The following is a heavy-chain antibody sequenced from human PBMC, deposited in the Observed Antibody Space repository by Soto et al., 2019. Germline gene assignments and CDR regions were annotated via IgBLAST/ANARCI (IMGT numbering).Heavy chain of an antibody. Sequence: LRLSCAASGFSFSNYAMIWVRQAPGKGLEWVSVISGSGDSTYYADSVKGRFTISRDNSKNTLYLQMNSLGTEDTAVYYCARRGPGTYFDYWGQGTLVTVSS. V-gene: IGHV3-23*01. CDR1: GFSFSNYA. CDR2: ISGSGDST. D-gene: IGHD6-13*01. J-gene: IGHJ4*02. CDR3: ARRGPGTYFDY.